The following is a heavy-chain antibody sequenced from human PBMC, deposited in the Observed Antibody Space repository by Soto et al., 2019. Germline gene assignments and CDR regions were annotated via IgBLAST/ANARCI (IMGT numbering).Heavy chain of an antibody. CDR2: IYYIGST. CDR1: GGSISSYY. CDR3: ARVRGEAGDWFDP. Sequence: QVQLQESGPGLVKPSETLSLTCTVSGGSISSYYWSWIRQPPGKGLEWIGYIYYIGSTNYNPSLKSRVTISVDTSKNQFSLRLSSVTAADTAVYYCARVRGEAGDWFDPLGQGTLVTFSS. J-gene: IGHJ5*02. V-gene: IGHV4-59*01. D-gene: IGHD3-10*01.